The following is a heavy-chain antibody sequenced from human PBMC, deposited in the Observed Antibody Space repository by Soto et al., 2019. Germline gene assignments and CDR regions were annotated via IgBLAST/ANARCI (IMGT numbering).Heavy chain of an antibody. CDR2: ISSEGTTT. CDR3: ARDLEGSGSHWLGYNYYAMDV. CDR1: GFTISDYY. V-gene: IGHV3-11*01. Sequence: GGSLRLSCAASGFTISDYYMTWIRQAPGKGLEWVSYISSEGTTTYYADSVRDRFSISLDNAKNSVYLQMNSLRADDSGVYYCARDLEGSGSHWLGYNYYAMDVWGQGTTVTVSS. D-gene: IGHD3-10*01. J-gene: IGHJ6*02.